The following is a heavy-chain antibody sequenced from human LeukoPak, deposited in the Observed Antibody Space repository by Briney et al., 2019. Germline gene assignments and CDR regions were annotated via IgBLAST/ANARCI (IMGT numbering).Heavy chain of an antibody. CDR3: ARHGSGVRAFVI. D-gene: IGHD2-8*01. V-gene: IGHV4-59*08. Sequence: SETLSLTCNVSGGFITNYYWSWIRQPPGKGLEWVGYIHDTGSTNYNPSLTSRVTISVDTSKNHLSLKLSSVTAADTAIYYCARHGSGVRAFVIWGQGTTVTVSS. CDR1: GGFITNYY. CDR2: IHDTGST. J-gene: IGHJ3*02.